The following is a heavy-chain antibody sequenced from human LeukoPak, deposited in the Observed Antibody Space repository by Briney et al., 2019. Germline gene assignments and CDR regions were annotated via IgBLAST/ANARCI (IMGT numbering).Heavy chain of an antibody. J-gene: IGHJ4*02. V-gene: IGHV3-30*04. CDR3: ARDLNWNDGLDY. CDR2: ISYDGSNK. CDR1: GFTFSSYA. Sequence: GGSLRLSCAASGFTFSSYAMHWVRQAPGKGLEWVAAISYDGSNKYYADSVKGRFTISRDNSKNTLYLQMNSLRAEDTAVYYCARDLNWNDGLDYWGQGTLVTVSS. D-gene: IGHD1-20*01.